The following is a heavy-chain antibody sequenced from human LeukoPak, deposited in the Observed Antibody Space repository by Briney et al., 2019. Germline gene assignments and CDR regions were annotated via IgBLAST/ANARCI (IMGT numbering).Heavy chain of an antibody. J-gene: IGHJ3*01. V-gene: IGHV1-2*02. Sequence: ASVRVSCKASGYTFTVYHLHCVRQAPGQGLEWMGWINPNSGGTVYAQKFQRRVTMPRDTSISTAYMELSRLTSDDTAIYYCAKLISTAHWGDPFDVWGQGTIVAVSS. CDR1: GYTFTVYH. CDR3: AKLISTAHWGDPFDV. D-gene: IGHD7-27*01. CDR2: INPNSGGT.